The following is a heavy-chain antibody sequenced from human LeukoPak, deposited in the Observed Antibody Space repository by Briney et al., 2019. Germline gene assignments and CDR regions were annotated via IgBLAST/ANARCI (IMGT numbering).Heavy chain of an antibody. Sequence: GGSLRLSCAVSGITLSNYGMSWVRQAPGKGLEWVAGISDSGGRTNYADSVKGRFTISRDNAKNSLYLQMNSLRGEDTAVYYCARRGYSGYDYGYWGQGTLVTVSS. J-gene: IGHJ4*02. D-gene: IGHD5-12*01. CDR2: ISDSGGRT. V-gene: IGHV3-23*01. CDR1: GITLSNYG. CDR3: ARRGYSGYDYGY.